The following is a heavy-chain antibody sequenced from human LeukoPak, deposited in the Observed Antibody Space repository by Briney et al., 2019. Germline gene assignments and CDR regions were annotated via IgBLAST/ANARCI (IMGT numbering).Heavy chain of an antibody. D-gene: IGHD6-13*01. Sequence: GGSLRLSCAASGFTFSSYEMNWVRQAPGKGLEWVSYISSSGSTIYYADSVKGRFTISRDNAKNTLYLQMNSLRAEDTAVYYCAKRAAAGQNLFDYWGQGTLVTVSS. CDR3: AKRAAAGQNLFDY. V-gene: IGHV3-48*03. CDR1: GFTFSSYE. CDR2: ISSSGSTI. J-gene: IGHJ4*02.